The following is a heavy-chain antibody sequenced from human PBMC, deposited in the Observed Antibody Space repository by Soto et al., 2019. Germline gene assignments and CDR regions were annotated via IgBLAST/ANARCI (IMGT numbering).Heavy chain of an antibody. Sequence: QVQLVQSGAEVKKPGASVKVSCKASGYTFTSYGISWVRQAPGQGLEWMGWISAYNGNTNYAQKLQGRVTMTTDTSTSTAYMELRSLRTDDTAVYFCASLSWDFWSGSIALYYYYGMDVWGQGTTVTVSS. D-gene: IGHD3-3*01. V-gene: IGHV1-18*01. CDR3: ASLSWDFWSGSIALYYYYGMDV. CDR1: GYTFTSYG. J-gene: IGHJ6*02. CDR2: ISAYNGNT.